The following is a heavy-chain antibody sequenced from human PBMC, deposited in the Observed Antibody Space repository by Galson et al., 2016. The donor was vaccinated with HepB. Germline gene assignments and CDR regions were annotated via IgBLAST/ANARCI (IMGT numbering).Heavy chain of an antibody. V-gene: IGHV3-30*18. CDR1: GFTFSSYG. D-gene: IGHD3-9*01. Sequence: SLRLSCAASGFTFSSYGMHWVRQAPGKGLEWVAVISYDGGNKYYADSVRGRFTISRDNSKNTLFLQMNSLRAEDTAVYYCAKNDILAGYSAFDYWGQGTLVTVSS. CDR2: ISYDGGNK. J-gene: IGHJ4*02. CDR3: AKNDILAGYSAFDY.